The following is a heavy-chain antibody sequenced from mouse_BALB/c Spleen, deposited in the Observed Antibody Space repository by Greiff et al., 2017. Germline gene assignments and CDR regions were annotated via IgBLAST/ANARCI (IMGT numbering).Heavy chain of an antibody. V-gene: IGHV2-6-7*01. J-gene: IGHJ4*01. CDR3: AREGKTTAIYAMDY. CDR2: IWGDGST. CDR1: GFSLTGYG. D-gene: IGHD1-2*01. Sequence: VKVVESGPGLVAPSQSLSITCTVSGFSLTGYGVNWVRQPPGKGLEWLGMIWGDGSTDYNSALKSRLSISKDNSKSQVFLKMNSLQTDDTARYYCAREGKTTAIYAMDYWGQGTSVTVSS.